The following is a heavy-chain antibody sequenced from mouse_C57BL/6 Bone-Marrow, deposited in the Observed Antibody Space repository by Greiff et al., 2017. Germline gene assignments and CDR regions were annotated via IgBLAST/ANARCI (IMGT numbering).Heavy chain of an antibody. J-gene: IGHJ2*01. CDR1: GYAFSSYW. CDR2: IYPGDGDT. CDR3: ARRGAYYFDY. Sequence: QVQLKESGAELVKPGASVKISCKASGYAFSSYWMNWVKQRPGKGLEWIGQIYPGDGDTNYNGKFKGKATLTADKSSSTAYMQLSSLTSEDSAVYFCARRGAYYFDYWGQGTTLTVSS. D-gene: IGHD3-1*01. V-gene: IGHV1-80*01.